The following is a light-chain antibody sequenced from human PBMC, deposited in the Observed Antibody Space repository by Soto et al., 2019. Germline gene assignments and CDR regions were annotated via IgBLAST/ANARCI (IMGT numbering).Light chain of an antibody. V-gene: IGLV2-14*01. CDR1: SSDIGGYKY. J-gene: IGLJ2*01. Sequence: QSALTQPASVSGSPGQSITISCTGTSSDIGGYKYVSWYQQHPGKAPKLMVYEVSNRPSGVSDRFSGSKSGNTASLTISGLQAEDEAGYYCSSYTTSGTVVFGGGTKVTVL. CDR2: EVS. CDR3: SSYTTSGTVV.